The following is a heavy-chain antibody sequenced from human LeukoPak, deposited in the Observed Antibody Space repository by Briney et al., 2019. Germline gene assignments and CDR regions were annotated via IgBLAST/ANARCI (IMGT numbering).Heavy chain of an antibody. CDR2: INPNSGGT. CDR1: GYTFTGYY. CDR3: ARDSGERGSGSYLIAY. J-gene: IGHJ4*02. D-gene: IGHD3-10*01. V-gene: IGHV1-2*02. Sequence: PRASVKVSCKASGYTFTGYYMHWVRQAPGRGLEWMGWINPNSGGTNYAQKFQGRVTMTRDTSISTAYMELRRLRSDDTAVYYCARDSGERGSGSYLIAYWGQGTLVTVSS.